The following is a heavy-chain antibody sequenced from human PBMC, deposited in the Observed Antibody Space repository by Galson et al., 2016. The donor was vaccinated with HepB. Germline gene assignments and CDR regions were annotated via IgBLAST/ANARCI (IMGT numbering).Heavy chain of an antibody. CDR2: LSASGGAT. CDR1: GFTFNTYA. CDR3: AKDLDIVVAPSAIDY. Sequence: SLRLSCAASGFTFNTYAMSWVRQAPGKGLQWVSTLSASGGATYYSDSVKGRFTISRDNSKNTVYLQMNSLRVEDTAVYYCAKDLDIVVAPSAIDYWGQGTLVTVSS. V-gene: IGHV3-23*01. J-gene: IGHJ4*02. D-gene: IGHD2-2*01.